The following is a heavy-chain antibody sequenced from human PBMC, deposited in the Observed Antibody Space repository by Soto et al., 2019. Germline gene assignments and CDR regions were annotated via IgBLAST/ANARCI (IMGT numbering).Heavy chain of an antibody. CDR2: IIHSGST. V-gene: IGHV4-34*12. CDR3: ARPPIPTAGGWFDP. J-gene: IGHJ5*02. Sequence: QVQLQQWGAGLLKPSETLSLTCAVYGGSFSGYYWSWIRQPPGKGLEWIGEIIHSGSTSYNPSLKSRVTISVDTSKNQFSLRLSSVTAADTAVYYCARPPIPTAGGWFDPWGQGTLVTVSS. CDR1: GGSFSGYY. D-gene: IGHD2-15*01.